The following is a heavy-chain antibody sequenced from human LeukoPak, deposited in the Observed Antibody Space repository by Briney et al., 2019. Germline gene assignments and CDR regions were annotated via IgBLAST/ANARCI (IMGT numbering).Heavy chain of an antibody. CDR3: AKDSPYSSSSTKSGYFDL. J-gene: IGHJ2*01. D-gene: IGHD6-13*01. V-gene: IGHV3-9*01. CDR1: GFTFSSYW. CDR2: ISWNSGSI. Sequence: PGGSLRLSCAASGFTFSSYWMSWVRQAPGKGLEWVSGISWNSGSIGYADSVKGRFTISRDNAKNSLYLQMNSLRAEDTALYYCAKDSPYSSSSTKSGYFDLWGCGTLVTVSS.